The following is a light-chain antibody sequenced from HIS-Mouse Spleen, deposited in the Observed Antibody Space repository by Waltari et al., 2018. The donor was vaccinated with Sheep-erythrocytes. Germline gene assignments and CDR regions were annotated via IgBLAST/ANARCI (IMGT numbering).Light chain of an antibody. CDR3: CSYAGSSTPWV. V-gene: IGLV2-23*01. J-gene: IGLJ3*02. CDR2: EGS. CDR1: SSDVGSYNL. Sequence: QSALTQPASVSGSPGQSITISCTGTSSDVGSYNLVSWYQQNPGKAPKLMIYEGSKRPSGFSNRFSGSKSGNTASLTISGLQAEDEADYYCCSYAGSSTPWVFGGGTKLTVL.